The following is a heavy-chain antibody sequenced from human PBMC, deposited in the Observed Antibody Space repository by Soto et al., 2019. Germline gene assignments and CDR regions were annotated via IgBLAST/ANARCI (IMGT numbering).Heavy chain of an antibody. CDR3: AKAHVRVVAGCTFDY. V-gene: IGHV4-38-2*02. Sequence: PSETLSLTCTVSGYSISSGSYWGWIRQPPGKGPEWIASIYHGGNTFYNPSLKSRVTVSVDKSNNQFSLKLRSVTAADKAVYYCAKAHVRVVAGCTFDYWGQGTLVTVSS. D-gene: IGHD6-19*01. CDR2: IYHGGNT. J-gene: IGHJ4*02. CDR1: GYSISSGSY.